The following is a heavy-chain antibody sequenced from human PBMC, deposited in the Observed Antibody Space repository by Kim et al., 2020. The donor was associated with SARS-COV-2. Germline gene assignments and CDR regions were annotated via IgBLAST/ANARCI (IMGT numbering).Heavy chain of an antibody. J-gene: IGHJ6*02. CDR3: AKELIESSGYHNYYYYGMDV. D-gene: IGHD3-22*01. CDR2: ISGSGGST. V-gene: IGHV3-23*01. CDR1: GFTFSSYA. Sequence: GGSLRLSCAASGFTFSSYAMSWVRQAPGKGLEWVSAISGSGGSTYYADSVKGRFTISRDNSKNTLYLQMNSLRTEDTAVYYCAKELIESSGYHNYYYYGMDVWGQGTLVTVSS.